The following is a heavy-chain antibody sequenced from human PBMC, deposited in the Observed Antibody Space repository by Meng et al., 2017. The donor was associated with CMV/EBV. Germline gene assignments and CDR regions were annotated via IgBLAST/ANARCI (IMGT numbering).Heavy chain of an antibody. CDR2: IIPILGIA. D-gene: IGHD1-26*01. V-gene: IGHV1-69*02. J-gene: IGHJ4*02. Sequence: SVKVSCKASGGTFSSYTISRVRQAPGQGLEWMGRIIPILGIANYAQKFQGRVTITADKSTSTAYMELSSLRSEDTAVYYCARSGSYSSPIDYWGQGTLVTVSS. CDR3: ARSGSYSSPIDY. CDR1: GGTFSSYT.